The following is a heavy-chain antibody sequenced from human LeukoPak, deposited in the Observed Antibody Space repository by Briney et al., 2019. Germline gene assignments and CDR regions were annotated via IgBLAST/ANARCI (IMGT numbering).Heavy chain of an antibody. CDR2: ISYDGSSK. V-gene: IGHV3-30-3*02. CDR1: GFTFSSYA. Sequence: GGSLRLSCAASGFTFSSYAMHWVRQAPGKGLEWVAVISYDGSSKYYADSVKGRFTISRDGSKNTLYLQMNSLRPDDTAVYFCAKPQVTANWYYFHYWGQGTLVTVSS. D-gene: IGHD2-21*02. J-gene: IGHJ4*02. CDR3: AKPQVTANWYYFHY.